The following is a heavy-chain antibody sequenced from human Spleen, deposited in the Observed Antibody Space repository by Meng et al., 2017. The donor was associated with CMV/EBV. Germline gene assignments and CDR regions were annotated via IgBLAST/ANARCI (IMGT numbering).Heavy chain of an antibody. D-gene: IGHD3-10*01. Sequence: GGTFRRYGISWVRQAPGQGLEWMGGTIPIFGTTNYAQKFQGRVTITTDESTSTAYMELSSLRSEDTAVYYCAREPSTIETGGGWFDPWGQGTLVTVSS. CDR2: TIPIFGTT. CDR1: GGTFRRYG. J-gene: IGHJ5*02. V-gene: IGHV1-69*05. CDR3: AREPSTIETGGGWFDP.